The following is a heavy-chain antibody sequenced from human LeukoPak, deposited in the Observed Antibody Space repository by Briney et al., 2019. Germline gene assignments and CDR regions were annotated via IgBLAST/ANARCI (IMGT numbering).Heavy chain of an antibody. CDR1: GYFISSGYY. V-gene: IGHV4-61*01. CDR3: AIHPLYTSGSSLEE. CDR2: FYYTGST. Sequence: PSGTLSLTCTISGYFISSGYYWGWIRQSPGKGLEWIGYFYYTGSTHYNPSLKSRVTISIDTSKNQFSLKLTSMTVADTAIYYCAIHPLYTSGSSLEEWGQGTLVTVSS. D-gene: IGHD3-10*01. J-gene: IGHJ4*02.